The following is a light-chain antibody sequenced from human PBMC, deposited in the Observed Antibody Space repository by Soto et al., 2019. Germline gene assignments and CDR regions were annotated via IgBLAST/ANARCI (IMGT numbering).Light chain of an antibody. CDR2: DAS. J-gene: IGKJ5*01. CDR1: QSVSSY. Sequence: EIVLTQSPATLSLSPGERDTLSCRASQSVSSYLAWYQQKPGQAPRLLIYDASNRATGIPAKFSGSGSGTDFTLAISSLEPEDFAVDYCQQRSNWPPITFGQGTRLEIK. CDR3: QQRSNWPPIT. V-gene: IGKV3-11*01.